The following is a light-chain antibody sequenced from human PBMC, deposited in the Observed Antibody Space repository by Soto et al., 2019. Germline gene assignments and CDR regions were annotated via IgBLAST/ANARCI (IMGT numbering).Light chain of an antibody. CDR2: ENN. J-gene: IGLJ1*01. V-gene: IGLV1-51*02. CDR3: RTWDSSLSAYV. Sequence: QSALTQPPSGSAAPGQKVTISCSGSSSNIGNNYVSWYQQLPGTAPKLLIYENNKRPSGIPDRFSGSKSGTSATLGITGLQTGDEADYYCRTWDSSLSAYVFGTG. CDR1: SSNIGNNY.